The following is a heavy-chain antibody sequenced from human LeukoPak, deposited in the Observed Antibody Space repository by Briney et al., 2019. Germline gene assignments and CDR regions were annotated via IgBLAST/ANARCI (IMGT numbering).Heavy chain of an antibody. CDR1: DGSITSYD. Sequence: KPSETLSLTCTVSDGSITSYDWSWVRQPPGKGLEFIGHVHYSGTTNYNPSLRSRVTISIDTSKKHFFLKLKSVTAADTAVYYCATGYGDFRVEGRYFYSWGQGTLVTVSS. D-gene: IGHD4-17*01. CDR3: ATGYGDFRVEGRYFYS. CDR2: VHYSGTT. J-gene: IGHJ4*02. V-gene: IGHV4-59*01.